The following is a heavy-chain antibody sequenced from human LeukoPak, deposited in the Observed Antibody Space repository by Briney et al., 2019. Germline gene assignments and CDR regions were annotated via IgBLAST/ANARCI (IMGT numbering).Heavy chain of an antibody. CDR1: GFTFGSHA. V-gene: IGHV3-23*01. CDR3: GKTTVGYSSGQKPAWPVDY. CDR2: IFCSGGSP. Sequence: GSLRLSFEASGFTFGSHAMYWVRPAPGKGLEWVAGIFCSGGSPHYVDPVKGRFTISRDNSRNTVYLQINSLRAEDTAVYYCGKTTVGYSSGQKPAWPVDYWGQGTLVTVSS. J-gene: IGHJ4*02. D-gene: IGHD5-18*01.